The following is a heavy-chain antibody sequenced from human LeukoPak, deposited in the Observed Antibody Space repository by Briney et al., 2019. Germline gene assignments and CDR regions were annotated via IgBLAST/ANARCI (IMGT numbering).Heavy chain of an antibody. J-gene: IGHJ4*02. CDR1: GGSISSGNYY. CDR2: IYTSGST. CDR3: ARDVYYYDSSGYYLFDY. Sequence: SETLSLTCTVSGGSISSGNYYWSWIRQPAGKGLEWIGRIYTSGSTNYNPSLKSRVTMSVDTSKNQFSLKLSSVTAADTAVYYCARDVYYYDSSGYYLFDYWGQGTLVTVSS. D-gene: IGHD3-22*01. V-gene: IGHV4-61*02.